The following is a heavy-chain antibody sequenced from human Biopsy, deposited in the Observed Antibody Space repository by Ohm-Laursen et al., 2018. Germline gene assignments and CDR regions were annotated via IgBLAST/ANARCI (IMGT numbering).Heavy chain of an antibody. V-gene: IGHV4-59*11. CDR2: VYYNGNT. CDR1: YGSISGHF. D-gene: IGHD6-19*01. J-gene: IGHJ6*02. CDR3: GRVWLWRGYGMDV. Sequence: TLSLTCAVTYGSISGHFWSWIRQAPGKGLEWIGYVYYNGNTNYSPSLKSRATISLDTSKDRFSLQLDSMTAADTAVYYCGRVWLWRGYGMDVWGQGTTVTVSS.